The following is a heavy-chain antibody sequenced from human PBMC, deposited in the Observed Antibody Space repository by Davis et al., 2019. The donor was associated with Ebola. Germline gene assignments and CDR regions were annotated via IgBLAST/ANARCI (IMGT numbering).Heavy chain of an antibody. D-gene: IGHD4-17*01. V-gene: IGHV3-11*04. Sequence: GESLKISCAASGFTFSDYYMSWIRQAPGKGLEWVSYISSSGSTIYYADSVKGRFTISRDNAKNTLYLQMNSLRAEDTAVYYSARDSDYGYYHGMDVWGQGTTVTVSS. CDR2: ISSSGSTI. CDR1: GFTFSDYY. J-gene: IGHJ6*02. CDR3: ARDSDYGYYHGMDV.